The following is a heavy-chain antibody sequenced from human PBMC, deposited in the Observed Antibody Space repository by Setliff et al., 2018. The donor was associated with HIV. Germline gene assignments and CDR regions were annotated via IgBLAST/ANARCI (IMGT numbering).Heavy chain of an antibody. V-gene: IGHV4-39*01. J-gene: IGHJ6*03. CDR2: VYSSGST. CDR3: ASLNGSESPYTYYYYMDV. D-gene: IGHD3-10*01. Sequence: SETLSLTCTVSGGSIGIRSYFWGWIRQPPGKGLEWIGSVYSSGSTYYNPSLKSRVTVSVDTSKDQFSLKPSSVTAADTAVYYCASLNGSESPYTYYYYMDVWGKGTTVTVSS. CDR1: GGSIGIRSYF.